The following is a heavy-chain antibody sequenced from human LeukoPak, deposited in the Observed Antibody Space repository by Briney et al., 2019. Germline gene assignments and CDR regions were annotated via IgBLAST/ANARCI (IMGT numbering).Heavy chain of an antibody. CDR2: IIPIFGTA. J-gene: IGHJ4*02. D-gene: IGHD5-18*01. Sequence: GASVKVSCKASGGTFSSYAISWVRQAPGQGLEWMGGIIPIFGTANYAQKFQGRVTITADESTSTAYMELSSLRSEDTAVYYCARGDVDTAMAYYWGQGTPVTVPS. CDR3: ARGDVDTAMAYY. V-gene: IGHV1-69*13. CDR1: GGTFSSYA.